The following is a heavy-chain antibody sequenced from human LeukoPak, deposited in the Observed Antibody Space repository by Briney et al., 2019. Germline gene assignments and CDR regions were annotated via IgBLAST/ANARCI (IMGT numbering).Heavy chain of an antibody. CDR1: GFTFSGCN. CDR2: ISGGSTYT. Sequence: NPGSPLSLSWAASGFTFSGCNIKWIRQAPGKGLEWVSYISGGSTYTKYADSMKGRFTISRDNAKNSLYLQMNSLRAEDTAVYYCARDKYWIRDSSGYTSYAMAVWGQGTTVTVSS. D-gene: IGHD3-22*01. CDR3: ARDKYWIRDSSGYTSYAMAV. J-gene: IGHJ6*02. V-gene: IGHV3-11*05.